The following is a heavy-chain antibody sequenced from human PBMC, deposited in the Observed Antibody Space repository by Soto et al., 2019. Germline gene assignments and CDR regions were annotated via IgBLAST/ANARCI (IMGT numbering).Heavy chain of an antibody. CDR2: ISAHNGNT. V-gene: IGHV1-18*04. D-gene: IGHD2-15*01. CDR3: AGSVGGNIDSFDI. J-gene: IGHJ3*02. Sequence: GTSVKVSCKASGYKFTSYCISWVRQAPGQGLEWMGWISAHNGNTNYAQKLQGRVTMTTDTYTSAAYMELRSLRVDDTAVYYCAGSVGGNIDSFDIWGHGTMVTDS. CDR1: GYKFTSYC.